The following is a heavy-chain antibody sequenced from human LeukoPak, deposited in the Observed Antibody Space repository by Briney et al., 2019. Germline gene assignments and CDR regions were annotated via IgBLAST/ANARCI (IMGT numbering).Heavy chain of an antibody. CDR2: XXYXXRXK. V-gene: IGHV3-30*04. Sequence: GGSLRPSCAAXGXXFXXXXXXXXXXAXGXXXXXVXXXXYXXRXKYYXDSXKGRFTISRDNSKNTLYLQMNSLRAEDTAVYYXAXGYIGRASAWFDPWGQGTLVTVSS. CDR3: AXGYIGRASAWFDP. CDR1: GXXFXXXX. J-gene: IGHJ5*02.